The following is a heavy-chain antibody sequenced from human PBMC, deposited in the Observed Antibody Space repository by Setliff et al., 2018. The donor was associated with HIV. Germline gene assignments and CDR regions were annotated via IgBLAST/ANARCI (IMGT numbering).Heavy chain of an antibody. V-gene: IGHV4-39*01. CDR2: IYYSGST. CDR3: ASYRKAERWLQLGGNFDY. Sequence: SETLSLTCTVSGGSISSSSYYWGWIRQPPGKGLEWIGSIYYSGSTYYNPSLKSRVTISADTSKNQFSLKLSSVTAADTAVYYCASYRKAERWLQLGGNFDYWGQGTLVTVS. CDR1: GGSISSSSYY. J-gene: IGHJ4*02. D-gene: IGHD5-12*01.